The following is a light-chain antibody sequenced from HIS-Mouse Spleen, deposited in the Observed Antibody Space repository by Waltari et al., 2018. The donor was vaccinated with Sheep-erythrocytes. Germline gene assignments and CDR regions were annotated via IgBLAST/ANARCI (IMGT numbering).Light chain of an antibody. CDR1: QGISSA. Sequence: AIQLTQSPSSLSASVGDRVTITCRASQGISSALAWYQQKPGKAPNLLNYDASSLESGVPSRFSGSGSGTDFTLTISSLQPEEFATYYCQQFNNYPRTFGQGTKV. V-gene: IGKV1D-13*01. J-gene: IGKJ1*01. CDR2: DAS. CDR3: QQFNNYPRT.